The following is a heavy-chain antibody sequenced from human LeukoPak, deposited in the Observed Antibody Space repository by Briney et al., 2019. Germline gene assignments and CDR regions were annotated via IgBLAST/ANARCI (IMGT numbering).Heavy chain of an antibody. J-gene: IGHJ4*02. CDR2: ISHDGSNK. CDR3: ARGDIVVAGPFDY. D-gene: IGHD6-19*01. Sequence: GGSLRLSCAASGFPFSDYGMYWVRQAPGKGLEWLAVISHDGSNKYYADSVKGRITISRDNSKNTLYLQMNSLRAEDTAVYYCARGDIVVAGPFDYWGQGTLVTVSS. CDR1: GFPFSDYG. V-gene: IGHV3-30*03.